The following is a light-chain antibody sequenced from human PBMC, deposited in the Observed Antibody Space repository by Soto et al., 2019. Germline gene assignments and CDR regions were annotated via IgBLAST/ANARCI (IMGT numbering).Light chain of an antibody. CDR1: QSISSW. J-gene: IGKJ1*01. Sequence: DIQMTQSPPTLSASVGDRVTITCRTSQSISSWLAWYQQKPGKAPKLLIYKASSLESGVPSRFSGSGSGTEVTLTISSLQPDDFATDYCQQYSIYRTFGQGTKVEIK. CDR2: KAS. CDR3: QQYSIYRT. V-gene: IGKV1-5*03.